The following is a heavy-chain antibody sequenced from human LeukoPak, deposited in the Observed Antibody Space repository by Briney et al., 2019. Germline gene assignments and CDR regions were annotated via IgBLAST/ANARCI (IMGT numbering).Heavy chain of an antibody. V-gene: IGHV3-23*01. CDR3: AKARPIAAAGNNWFDP. J-gene: IGHJ5*02. CDR2: ISGSGGST. CDR1: GFTFSSYA. D-gene: IGHD6-13*01. Sequence: GGSLRLSCAASGFTFSSYAMSWVHQAPGKGLEWVSAISGSGGSTYYADSVKGRFTISRDNSKNTLYLQMNSLRAEDTAVYYCAKARPIAAAGNNWFDPWGQGTLVTVSS.